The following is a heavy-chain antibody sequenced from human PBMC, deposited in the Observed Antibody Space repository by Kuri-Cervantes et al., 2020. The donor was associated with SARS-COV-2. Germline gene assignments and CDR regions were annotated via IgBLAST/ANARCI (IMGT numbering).Heavy chain of an antibody. J-gene: IGHJ6*02. Sequence: GGSLRLSCAASGFTSSNYGVHWVRQAPGKGLEWVAVIWYDGSNKYYADSVKGRFTISRDTSKNTVHLQMNSLRVEDTAVYYCARDLRKGQQTILGTFHYYGMDVWGQGTTVTVSS. D-gene: IGHD6-13*01. CDR2: IWYDGSNK. V-gene: IGHV3-33*08. CDR3: ARDLRKGQQTILGTFHYYGMDV. CDR1: GFTSSNYG.